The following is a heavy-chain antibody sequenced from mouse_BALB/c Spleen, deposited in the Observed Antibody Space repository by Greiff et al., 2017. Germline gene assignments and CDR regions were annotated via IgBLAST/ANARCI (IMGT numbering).Heavy chain of an antibody. CDR3: ARGDCDPYCFDY. CDR2: FDPENGNT. J-gene: IGHJ2*01. Sequence: EVQLQQSGAELVRPGALVKLSCKASGFNIKDYYMHWVKQRPEQGLEWIGGFDPENGNTIYDPKFQGKASITADTSSNTAYLQLIRLTSEATADDASARGDCDPYCFDYWGQGTTVTVSA. CDR1: GFNIKDYY. V-gene: IGHV14-1*02.